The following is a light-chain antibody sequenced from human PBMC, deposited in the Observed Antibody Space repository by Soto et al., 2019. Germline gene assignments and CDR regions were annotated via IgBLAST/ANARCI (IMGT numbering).Light chain of an antibody. CDR2: DVT. J-gene: IGLJ2*01. CDR1: GSDVGGYNY. Sequence: QSALTQPRSVSGSPGQSVTISCTGTGSDVGGYNYVSWYQQHPGKAPKLMIYDVTKRPSGVPDRFSGSKSGNTASLTISGLQAEDEADYYCCSYAGSYTVFGGGTQLTVL. V-gene: IGLV2-11*01. CDR3: CSYAGSYTV.